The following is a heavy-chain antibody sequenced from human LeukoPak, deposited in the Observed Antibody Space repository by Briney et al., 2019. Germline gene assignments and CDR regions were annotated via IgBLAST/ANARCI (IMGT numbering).Heavy chain of an antibody. CDR3: AKNGGSQCYSHLDS. D-gene: IGHD2-15*01. J-gene: IGHJ4*02. CDR1: GFTLSSYA. V-gene: IGHV3-23*01. Sequence: GGSLRLSCAASGFTLSSYAMSWVRQAPGKGLEWVSGTSGSGGSTYYAGSVKGRFTISRDNSKNTLYLQMNSLRVEDTAVYYCAKNGGSQCYSHLDSWGQGTLVTVSS. CDR2: TSGSGGST.